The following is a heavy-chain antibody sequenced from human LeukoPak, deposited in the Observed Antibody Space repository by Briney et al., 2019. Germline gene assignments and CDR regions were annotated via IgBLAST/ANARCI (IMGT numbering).Heavy chain of an antibody. CDR2: INSDGSST. D-gene: IGHD4-11*01. Sequence: GGSLRLSCAASGFTFSSYWMHWVRQAPGKGLVWVSRINSDGSSTYYADSVKGRFTISRDNSKNTLYLQMNSLRAEDTAVYYCAKVGGLHIFYYFDSWGQGTVVTVS. CDR1: GFTFSSYW. J-gene: IGHJ4*02. V-gene: IGHV3-74*01. CDR3: AKVGGLHIFYYFDS.